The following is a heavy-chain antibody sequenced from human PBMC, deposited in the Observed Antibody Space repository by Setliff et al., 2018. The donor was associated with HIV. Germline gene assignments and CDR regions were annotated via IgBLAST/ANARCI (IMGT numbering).Heavy chain of an antibody. CDR3: ARRGVGATHRFLNY. CDR1: SVSISSGNFY. Sequence: SETLSLTCTVSSVSISSGNFYWTWIRQPAGKGLEWIGHVYSSGSTYYNPSLKSRVTISLDTSKSQFSLKLNSVTAADTAIYFCARRGVGATHRFLNYWGQGTLVTVSS. J-gene: IGHJ4*02. D-gene: IGHD1-26*01. CDR2: VYSSGST. V-gene: IGHV4-61*09.